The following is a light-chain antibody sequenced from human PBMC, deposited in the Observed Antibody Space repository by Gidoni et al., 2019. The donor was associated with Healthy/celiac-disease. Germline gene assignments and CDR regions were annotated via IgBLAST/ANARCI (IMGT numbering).Light chain of an antibody. CDR2: DAS. J-gene: IGKJ1*01. V-gene: IGKV3-15*01. Sequence: EIVMTQSPSTLSESPGERATLSCVASQSISRNLAWYQQKPGKAPRLLIYDASTRDSTIPARFSGSGSGTEFTLTISSLQSEDFAIYYCQHYDNWPPWTFGQGTKVEIK. CDR1: QSISRN. CDR3: QHYDNWPPWT.